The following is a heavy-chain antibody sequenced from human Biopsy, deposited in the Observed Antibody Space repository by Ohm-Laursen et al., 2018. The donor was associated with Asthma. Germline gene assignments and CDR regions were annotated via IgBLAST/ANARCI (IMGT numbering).Heavy chain of an antibody. CDR1: GFTFSNYG. CDR2: ISFDGSNK. CDR3: AKDVFPGWELRRGPDY. Sequence: SLRLSCSATGFTFSNYGLHWVRQAPGKGLDWVAVISFDGSNKNYTDSVKGRFTISRDNSRNTLHLQMNSLRAENTAVYYCAKDVFPGWELRRGPDYWGQGTLVTVSS. J-gene: IGHJ4*02. D-gene: IGHD1-26*01. V-gene: IGHV3-30*18.